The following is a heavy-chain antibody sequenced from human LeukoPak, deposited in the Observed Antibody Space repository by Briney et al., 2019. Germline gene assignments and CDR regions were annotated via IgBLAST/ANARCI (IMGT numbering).Heavy chain of an antibody. J-gene: IGHJ5*02. CDR1: GGTNSSSNYY. Sequence: SETLSLTCTVSGGTNSSSNYYWGWIRQPPGKGLEFIGGMLYSGSTYYNPSLKSRVTISVDTSKNQFSLKLISVTALDAAVYYCERRRADHNWFDPWGQGILVTVSS. V-gene: IGHV4-39*01. CDR3: ERRRADHNWFDP. CDR2: MLYSGST.